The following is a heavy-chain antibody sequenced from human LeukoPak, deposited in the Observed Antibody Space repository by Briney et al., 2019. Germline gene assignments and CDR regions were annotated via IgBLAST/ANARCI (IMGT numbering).Heavy chain of an antibody. D-gene: IGHD1-14*01. CDR2: ISSDGNNK. J-gene: IGHJ4*02. Sequence: GGSLRLSCAASGFTLSNYSIHWVRQAPGMGLEWVAVISSDGNNKCYADSVKGRFTVSRDNSKNTLSLQMDNLRPEDTAVYYCARDDGRVITDSYFDYWGQGTLVSVSS. V-gene: IGHV3-30*04. CDR3: ARDDGRVITDSYFDY. CDR1: GFTLSNYS.